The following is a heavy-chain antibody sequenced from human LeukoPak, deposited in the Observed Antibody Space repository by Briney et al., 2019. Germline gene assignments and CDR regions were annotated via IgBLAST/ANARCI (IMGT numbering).Heavy chain of an antibody. D-gene: IGHD3-16*01. V-gene: IGHV4-39*01. Sequence: SETLSLTCTVSGGSINSNNYYWGWIRQPPGKGLEWIGSIYSSGSAYYNPSLKSRVTISVDTSKNQFSLKLSSVTAADTAVYYCASGVWGSYYYWGQGTLVTVSS. CDR1: GGSINSNNYY. CDR2: IYSSGSA. CDR3: ASGVWGSYYY. J-gene: IGHJ4*02.